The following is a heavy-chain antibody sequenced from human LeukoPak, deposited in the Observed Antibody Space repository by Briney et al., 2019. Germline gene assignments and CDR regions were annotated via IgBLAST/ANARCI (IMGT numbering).Heavy chain of an antibody. V-gene: IGHV4-34*01. CDR1: GGSFSGYY. CDR3: ARGRPDYDFWSGYYWGSASHFDY. CDR2: INHSGRT. D-gene: IGHD3-3*01. J-gene: IGHJ4*02. Sequence: SETLSLTCAVYGGSFSGYYWSWIRQPPGKGLEWIGEINHSGRTNYNPSLKSRVTISVDTSKNQFSLKLSSVTAADTAVYYCARGRPDYDFWSGYYWGSASHFDYWGQGTLVTVSS.